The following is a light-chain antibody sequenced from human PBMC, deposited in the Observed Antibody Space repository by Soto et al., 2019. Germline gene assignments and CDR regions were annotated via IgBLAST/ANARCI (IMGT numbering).Light chain of an antibody. CDR3: QQSGSSPGT. J-gene: IGKJ2*01. Sequence: EIVLTQSPCTLSLSPGERATLSCRASQSISSYLAWYQQKPGQAPRLLIYGAPSRATGIPDRFSGSGSGTDFSLTITRLEPADFAVYYCQQSGSSPGTFGQGTKLEIK. CDR1: QSISSY. CDR2: GAP. V-gene: IGKV3-20*01.